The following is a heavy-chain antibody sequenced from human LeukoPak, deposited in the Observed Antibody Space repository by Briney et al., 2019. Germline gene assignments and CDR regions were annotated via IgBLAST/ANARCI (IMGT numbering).Heavy chain of an antibody. CDR3: AREELGTFYYYYYYMDV. Sequence: KPSETLSLTCTVSGGSISSYYWSWIRQPAGKGLEWIGRIYTSGSTNYNPSLKSRVTISVDTSKNQFSLKLSSVTAADTAVYYCAREELGTFYYYYYYMDVWGKGTTVTISS. V-gene: IGHV4-4*07. D-gene: IGHD3-10*01. CDR2: IYTSGST. J-gene: IGHJ6*03. CDR1: GGSISSYY.